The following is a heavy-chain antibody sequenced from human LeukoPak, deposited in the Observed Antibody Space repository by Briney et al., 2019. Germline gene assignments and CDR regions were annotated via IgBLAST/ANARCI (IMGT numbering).Heavy chain of an antibody. CDR1: GYTFTSYG. V-gene: IGHV1-18*01. CDR2: ISAYNGNT. CDR3: ARDGNRITFGGVSFDY. D-gene: IGHD3-16*01. Sequence: ASVKVSCKASGYTFTSYGISWVRQAPGQVLEWMGWISAYNGNTNYAQKLQGRVTMTTDTSTSTAYMELRSLRSDDTAVYYCARDGNRITFGGVSFDYWGQGTLVTVSS. J-gene: IGHJ4*02.